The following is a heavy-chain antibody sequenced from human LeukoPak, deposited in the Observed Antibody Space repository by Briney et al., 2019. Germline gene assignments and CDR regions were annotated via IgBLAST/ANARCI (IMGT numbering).Heavy chain of an antibody. CDR3: ARDTGITMVRGVIINPPDY. CDR1: GFTFSSYS. Sequence: PGGSLRLSCAASGFTFSSYSMNWVRQAPGKGLEWVSSISSSSSYIYYADSVKGRFTISRDNAKNSLYLQMNSLRAEDTAVYYCARDTGITMVRGVIINPPDYWGQGTLVTVSS. D-gene: IGHD3-10*01. J-gene: IGHJ4*02. CDR2: ISSSSSYI. V-gene: IGHV3-21*01.